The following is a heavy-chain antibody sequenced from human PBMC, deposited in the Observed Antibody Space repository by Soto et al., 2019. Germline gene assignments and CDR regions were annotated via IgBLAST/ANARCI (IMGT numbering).Heavy chain of an antibody. CDR3: ARDKSHGFDI. J-gene: IGHJ3*02. CDR1: GYTFTSNG. Sequence: ASVKVSCKASGYTFTSNGISWVRQAPGQGLEWMGWISTYSGNTNYAQNLQGRVTMTTDTSTSTAYMELRSLRSDDTALYYCARDKSHGFDIWGQGTMVTVS. CDR2: ISTYSGNT. V-gene: IGHV1-18*01.